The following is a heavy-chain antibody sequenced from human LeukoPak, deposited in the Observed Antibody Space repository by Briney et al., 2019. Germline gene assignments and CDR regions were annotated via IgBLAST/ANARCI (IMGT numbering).Heavy chain of an antibody. J-gene: IGHJ6*03. CDR1: GFPFRNHG. Sequence: PGGSLRLSCAASGFPFRNHGMHWVRQAPGKGLEWVALMSYDGSKTSYADSVKGRFAISRDNSKNTLYLQMNSLRAEDTAVYYCARDHKGHSYGFWSADYGRGQSRDYDYMDVWGRGTTVTVSS. CDR2: MSYDGSKT. CDR3: ARDHKGHSYGFWSADYGRGQSRDYDYMDV. D-gene: IGHD3-3*01. V-gene: IGHV3-33*05.